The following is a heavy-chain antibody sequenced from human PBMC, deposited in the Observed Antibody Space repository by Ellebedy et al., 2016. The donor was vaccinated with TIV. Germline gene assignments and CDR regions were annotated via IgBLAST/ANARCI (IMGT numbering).Heavy chain of an antibody. CDR3: SREGKHDYDDAFDI. CDR1: GFTFTSYN. Sequence: GESLKISCAASGFTFTSYNMNWVRQAPGKGLEWVSSITDNGKYIFYGDSVKGRFTISRDNAKNSLYLQMSSLRVEDTAVYYCSREGKHDYDDAFDIWGQGTMVTVSS. CDR2: ITDNGKYI. V-gene: IGHV3-21*01. J-gene: IGHJ3*02. D-gene: IGHD4-17*01.